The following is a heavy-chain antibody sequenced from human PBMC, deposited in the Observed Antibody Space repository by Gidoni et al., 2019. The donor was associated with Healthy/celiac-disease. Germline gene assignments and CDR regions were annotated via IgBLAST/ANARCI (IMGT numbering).Heavy chain of an antibody. CDR2: INHSGSP. CDR1: GGSFRGYY. J-gene: IGHJ4*02. CDR3: ARGPGLLLSY. D-gene: IGHD2-15*01. Sequence: QVQLQQWGAGLLKPSETLSLTCPVYGGSFRGYYWSWIRQPPGKGLEWIGEINHSGSPNYNPSLKSRVTISVDTSKNQFSLKLSSVTAADTAVYYCARGPGLLLSYWGQGTLVTVSS. V-gene: IGHV4-34*01.